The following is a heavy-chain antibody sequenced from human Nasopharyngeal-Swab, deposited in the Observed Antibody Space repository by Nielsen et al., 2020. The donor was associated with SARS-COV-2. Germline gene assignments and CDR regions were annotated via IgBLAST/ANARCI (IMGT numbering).Heavy chain of an antibody. D-gene: IGHD1-26*01. J-gene: IGHJ4*02. Sequence: VRQAPGKGLEWVANIKQDGSEKYYVDSVRGRFTISRDNAKNSLYLQMNSLRAKDTAVYYCARDSGSYPFFDYWGQGTLVTVSS. CDR2: IKQDGSEK. CDR3: ARDSGSYPFFDY. V-gene: IGHV3-7*01.